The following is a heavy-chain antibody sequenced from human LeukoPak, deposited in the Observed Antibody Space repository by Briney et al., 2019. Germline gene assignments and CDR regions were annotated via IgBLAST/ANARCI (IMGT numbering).Heavy chain of an antibody. D-gene: IGHD3-3*01. J-gene: IGHJ5*02. CDR2: ISDGGGST. CDR3: AKSGPRSGPRWFDP. Sequence: GGSLRLSCAASGFTVSSNYMSWVRQAPGKGLEWVSGISDGGGSTHYADSVKGRFTISRDNSKNTLYLQMNSLRAEDTAVYYCAKSGPRSGPRWFDPWGQGTLVTVSS. V-gene: IGHV3-23*01. CDR1: GFTVSSNY.